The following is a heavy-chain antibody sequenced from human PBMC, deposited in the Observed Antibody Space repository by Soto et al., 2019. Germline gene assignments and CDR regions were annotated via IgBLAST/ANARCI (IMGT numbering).Heavy chain of an antibody. CDR3: ARGSKDSYPGSRIFDF. CDR2: ISWDGGRT. V-gene: IGHV3-43D*04. J-gene: IGHJ4*02. D-gene: IGHD3-10*01. CDR1: GFTFDDYA. Sequence: PGGSLRLSCAASGFTFDDYAMHWVRQAPGKGLEWVSLISWDGGRTYYADSVRGRFIVSRDSSKNSLYLQMSSLRADDSAVYFCARGSKDSYPGSRIFDFWGRGTLVTVSS.